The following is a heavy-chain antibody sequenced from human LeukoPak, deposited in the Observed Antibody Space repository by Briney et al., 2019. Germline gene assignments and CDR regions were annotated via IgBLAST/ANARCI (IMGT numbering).Heavy chain of an antibody. Sequence: PGGSLRLSCAASGFTFSSYAMHWVRQAPGKGLEWVAVISYDGSNKYYADSVKGRFTISRDKSKNTLDLQMNSLRVEDTAVYYCARDPGPTLVRGVISYFDYWGQGTLVTVSS. CDR3: ARDPGPTLVRGVISYFDY. V-gene: IGHV3-30*07. CDR2: ISYDGSNK. D-gene: IGHD3-10*01. CDR1: GFTFSSYA. J-gene: IGHJ4*02.